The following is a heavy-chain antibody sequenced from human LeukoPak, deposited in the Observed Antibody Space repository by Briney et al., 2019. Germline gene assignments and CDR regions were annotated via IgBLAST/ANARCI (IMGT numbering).Heavy chain of an antibody. J-gene: IGHJ4*02. Sequence: SVKVSCKASGGTFSSYAISWVRQAPGQGLEWMGGIIPIFGTANYAQKFQGRVTITADESTSTAYMELSSLRSEDTAVYYCARGTYYDFWSGPERVAYYFDHWGQGTLVTVSS. CDR1: GGTFSSYA. D-gene: IGHD3-3*01. CDR3: ARGTYYDFWSGPERVAYYFDH. CDR2: IIPIFGTA. V-gene: IGHV1-69*13.